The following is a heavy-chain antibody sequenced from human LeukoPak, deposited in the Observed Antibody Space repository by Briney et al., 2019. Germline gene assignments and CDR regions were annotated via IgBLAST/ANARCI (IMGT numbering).Heavy chain of an antibody. CDR1: GFTFSRFA. CDR3: AKDGNYLDSSGCLIPFDY. J-gene: IGHJ4*02. CDR2: ISGSDRTT. Sequence: GGSLRLSCEASGFTFSRFAMSWVRQAPGKGLEWVSSISGSDRTTYYADSVKGRFTISRDNSKNILYLQMNSLRADDTALYYCAKDGNYLDSSGCLIPFDYWGLGTLVTVSS. D-gene: IGHD3-22*01. V-gene: IGHV3-23*01.